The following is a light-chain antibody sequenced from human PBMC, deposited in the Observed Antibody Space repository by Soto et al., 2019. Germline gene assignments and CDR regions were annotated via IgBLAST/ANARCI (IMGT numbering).Light chain of an antibody. V-gene: IGKV3-15*01. J-gene: IGKJ1*01. CDR3: XXXXNWPPMA. Sequence: EIVMTQSPATLSVSPGERATLSCRASQSVSSNLAWYQQKPGQAPRLLIYGASTRATGIPARFSGSGSGTEFTLTISSLQSEXXAXYXXXXXXNWPPMAFGQGTKVEIK. CDR2: GAS. CDR1: QSVSSN.